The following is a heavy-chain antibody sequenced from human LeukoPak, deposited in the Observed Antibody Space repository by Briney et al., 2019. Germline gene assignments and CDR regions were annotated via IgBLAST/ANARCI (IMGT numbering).Heavy chain of an antibody. V-gene: IGHV3-7*01. CDR2: MNPDGSGK. Sequence: PGGSLKLSCAASGFTFSSYWMTWARQAPGKGLESVANMNPDGSGKYYVDSVKGRFTISRDNAKNSLYLQMNSLRVEDTAIYYCAKHFPAGAFDIWGQGTMVTVSS. CDR3: AKHFPAGAFDI. D-gene: IGHD3-3*02. J-gene: IGHJ3*02. CDR1: GFTFSSYW.